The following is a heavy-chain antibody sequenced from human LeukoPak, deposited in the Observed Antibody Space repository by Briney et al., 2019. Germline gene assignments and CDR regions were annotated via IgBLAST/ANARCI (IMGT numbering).Heavy chain of an antibody. D-gene: IGHD5-12*01. CDR3: ARDVRDVDIVAKSEGWPVYFDY. CDR2: INTNTGNP. Sequence: ASVKVSCKASGYTFTSYAMNWVRQAPGQGLEWMGWINTNTGNPTYAQGFTGRFVFSLDTSVSTAYLQISSLKAEDTAVYYCARDVRDVDIVAKSEGWPVYFDYWGQGTLVTVSS. J-gene: IGHJ4*02. CDR1: GYTFTSYA. V-gene: IGHV7-4-1*02.